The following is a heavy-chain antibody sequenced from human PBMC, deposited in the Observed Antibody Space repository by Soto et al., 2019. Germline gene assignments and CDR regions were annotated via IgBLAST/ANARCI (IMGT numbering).Heavy chain of an antibody. Sequence: GGSLRLSCTASGFTFGDYAMSWFRQAPGKGLERVGFIRSKAYGGTTEYTASVKGRFTISRDDSKSIAYLQMNSLKTEDTSVYYCTRESPDVSPLPYYYDSSGSYGMDVWGQGTTVTVSS. CDR1: GFTFGDYA. J-gene: IGHJ6*02. D-gene: IGHD3-22*01. V-gene: IGHV3-49*01. CDR2: IRSKAYGGTT. CDR3: TRESPDVSPLPYYYDSSGSYGMDV.